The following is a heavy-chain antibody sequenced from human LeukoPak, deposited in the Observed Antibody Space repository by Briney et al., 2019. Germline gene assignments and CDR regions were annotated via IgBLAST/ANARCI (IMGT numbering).Heavy chain of an antibody. CDR1: GVSISGSNW. J-gene: IGHJ5*02. D-gene: IGHD2-2*01. CDR2: IHHNWGT. Sequence: SETLSLTCAVSGVSISGSNWWNWVRQTPEKGLEWIGEIHHNWGTKYSPSLKSRLTISLDKSKNQVSLRLSSVAAADTALYYCARAQEGCSRASCYLEPWGQGTLVTVSS. V-gene: IGHV4-4*02. CDR3: ARAQEGCSRASCYLEP.